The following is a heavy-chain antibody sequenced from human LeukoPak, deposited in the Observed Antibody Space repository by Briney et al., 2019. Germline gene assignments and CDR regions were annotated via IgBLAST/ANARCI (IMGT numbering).Heavy chain of an antibody. CDR3: ARDLIAVAGEGFDY. CDR1: GYTFTSYA. V-gene: IGHV1-3*01. D-gene: IGHD6-19*01. CDR2: INAGNGNT. Sequence: ALVKVSCKASGYTFTSYAMHWVRQAPGQRLEWMGWINAGNGNTKYSQKFQGRVTITRDTSASTAYMELSSLRSEDTAVYYCARDLIAVAGEGFDYWGQGTLVTVSS. J-gene: IGHJ4*02.